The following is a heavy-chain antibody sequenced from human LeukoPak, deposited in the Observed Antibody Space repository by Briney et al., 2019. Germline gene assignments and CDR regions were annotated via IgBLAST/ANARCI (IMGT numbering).Heavy chain of an antibody. CDR1: VGTFSSYA. CDR3: ARAPRTYYYDSSGYDY. Sequence: GASVTVSFKSSVGTFSSYAISWVRQAPGQGLEWMGGIIPIFGTANYAQKFQGRVTITADESTSTAYMELSSLRSEDTAVYYCARAPRTYYYDSSGYDYWGQGTLVTVSS. V-gene: IGHV1-69*13. J-gene: IGHJ4*02. D-gene: IGHD3-22*01. CDR2: IIPIFGTA.